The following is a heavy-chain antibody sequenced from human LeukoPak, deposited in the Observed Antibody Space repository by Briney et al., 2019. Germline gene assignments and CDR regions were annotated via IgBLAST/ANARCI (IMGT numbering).Heavy chain of an antibody. D-gene: IGHD2-2*01. CDR3: ARALDSSSSRYQAFEY. V-gene: IGHV3-7*02. Sequence: VRVASKKRLGWVANIKQDESEKYYVDSVKGRFTISRDNAKNSLYLQMNNLRAEDTAVYYCARALDSSSSRYQAFEYWGQGTLVTVSS. J-gene: IGHJ4*02. CDR2: IKQDESEK.